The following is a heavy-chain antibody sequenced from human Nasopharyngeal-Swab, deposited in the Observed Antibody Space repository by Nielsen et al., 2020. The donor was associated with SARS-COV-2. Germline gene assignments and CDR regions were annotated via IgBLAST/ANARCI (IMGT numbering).Heavy chain of an antibody. D-gene: IGHD6-19*01. V-gene: IGHV3-30*05. J-gene: IGHJ3*02. Sequence: GESLKISCAASGFTFSSYGMHWVRQALGKGLEWVAVISYDGSNKYYADSVKGRFTISRDNSKNTLYLQMSSLRAEDTAVFNCARGGSSGWFNDAFDIWGQGTMVTVSS. CDR2: ISYDGSNK. CDR1: GFTFSSYG. CDR3: ARGGSSGWFNDAFDI.